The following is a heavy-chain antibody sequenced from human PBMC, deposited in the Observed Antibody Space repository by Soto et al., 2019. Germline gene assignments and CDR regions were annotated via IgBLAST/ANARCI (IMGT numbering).Heavy chain of an antibody. CDR2: ISSTSATT. Sequence: PGGSLRLSCAASGFTFSFHSMNCFRQAPGNGLEWVSYISSTSATTYYADSVKGRFTISRDNAENTLYLQMNSLRDEDTAVYYCARRVRLEAPPTSYAMDVWGQGTTVTVSS. CDR1: GFTFSFHS. D-gene: IGHD6-6*01. CDR3: ARRVRLEAPPTSYAMDV. V-gene: IGHV3-48*02. J-gene: IGHJ6*02.